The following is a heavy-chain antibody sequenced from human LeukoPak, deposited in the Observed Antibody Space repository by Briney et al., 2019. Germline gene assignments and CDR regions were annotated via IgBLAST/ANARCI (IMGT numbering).Heavy chain of an antibody. CDR2: IYHSGYT. Sequence: SETLSLTCAVSGGSISTGGYSWSWIRQPPGKGLEWIGYIYHSGYTYFNPSLKSRGTVSLDRSKNQFSPKLSSVTAADTAVYYCARGPGSTYFDYWGQGTLVTVSS. J-gene: IGHJ4*02. CDR3: ARGPGSTYFDY. V-gene: IGHV4-30-2*01. D-gene: IGHD5/OR15-5a*01. CDR1: GGSISTGGYS.